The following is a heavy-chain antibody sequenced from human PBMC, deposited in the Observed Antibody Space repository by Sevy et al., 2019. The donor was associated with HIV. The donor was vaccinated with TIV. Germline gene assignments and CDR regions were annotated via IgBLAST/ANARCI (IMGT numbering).Heavy chain of an antibody. CDR2: IKQDGSEK. D-gene: IGHD5-18*01. CDR1: GFTFSSYW. V-gene: IGHV3-7*01. J-gene: IGHJ4*02. CDR3: ARDSRYSYGYRFDY. Sequence: GGSLRLSCAASGFTFSSYWMSWVRQAPGKGLEWVANIKQDGSEKYYVDSVKGRFTTSRDNAKNSLYLQMNSLRAEDTAVYYCARDSRYSYGYRFDYWGQGTLVTVSS.